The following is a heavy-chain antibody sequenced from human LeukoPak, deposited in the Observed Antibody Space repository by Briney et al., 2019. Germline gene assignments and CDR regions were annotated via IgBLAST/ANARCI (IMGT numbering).Heavy chain of an antibody. CDR1: GFTFSSYS. V-gene: IGHV3-48*01. CDR2: ISGSSNAI. D-gene: IGHD3-3*01. J-gene: IGHJ6*02. Sequence: GGSLRLSCAASGFTFSSYSMNWVRQAPGKGLEWVSYISGSSNAIHYADSVKGRFTISRDNSKNTLYLQMNSLRAEDTAVYYCAKVMRDFWSGYYSKNYYYYYGMDVWGQGTTVTVSS. CDR3: AKVMRDFWSGYYSKNYYYYYGMDV.